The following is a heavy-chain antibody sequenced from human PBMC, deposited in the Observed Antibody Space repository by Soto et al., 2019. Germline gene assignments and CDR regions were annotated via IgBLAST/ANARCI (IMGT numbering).Heavy chain of an antibody. CDR1: GFTFSSYA. CDR3: ANAIAVSGTWSAP. D-gene: IGHD6-19*01. Sequence: GGSLRLSCAASGFTFSSYAMSWVRQAPGKGLEWVSAISGSGGSTYYEDSVKGRFTISRDNSKNTLYLQMNSLRAAVTAVYYCANAIAVSGTWSAPWGQGTLVTVSS. J-gene: IGHJ5*02. CDR2: ISGSGGST. V-gene: IGHV3-23*01.